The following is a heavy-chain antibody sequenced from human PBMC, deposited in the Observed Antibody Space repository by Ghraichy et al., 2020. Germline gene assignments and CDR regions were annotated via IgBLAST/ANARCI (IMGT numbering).Heavy chain of an antibody. CDR3: ARPAHCSASSCSYYFDS. V-gene: IGHV3-21*01. CDR2: ISGASTYI. J-gene: IGHJ4*02. Sequence: GGSLRLSCSGSGFNFNTYSMNWVRQAPGKGLEWVASISGASTYIYYADSVEGRFTISRDNAKHSLFLQMDSLRAEDTAIYFCARPAHCSASSCSYYFDSWGQGTLVTVSS. CDR1: GFNFNTYS. D-gene: IGHD3-10*02.